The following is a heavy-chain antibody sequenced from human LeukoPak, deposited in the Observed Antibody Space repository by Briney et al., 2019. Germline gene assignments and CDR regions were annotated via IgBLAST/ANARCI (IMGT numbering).Heavy chain of an antibody. CDR2: IYSGGST. CDR1: GFTFSSYA. D-gene: IGHD3-16*02. J-gene: IGHJ4*02. Sequence: GGSLRLSCAASGFTFSSYAMSWVRQAPGKGVEWVSVIYSGGSTYYADSVKGRFTISRDNSKNTLYLQMNSLRAEDTAVYYCARADYDYVWGSYRLFDYWGQGTLVTVSS. V-gene: IGHV3-66*02. CDR3: ARADYDYVWGSYRLFDY.